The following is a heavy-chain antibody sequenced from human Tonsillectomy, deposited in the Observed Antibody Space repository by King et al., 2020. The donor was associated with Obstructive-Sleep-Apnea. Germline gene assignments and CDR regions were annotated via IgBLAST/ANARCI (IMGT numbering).Heavy chain of an antibody. Sequence: VQLVESGGGVVQPGRSLRLSCAASGFTFSSYGMHWVRQAPGKGLEWVAVISYDGSNKYYADSVKGRFTISRDNSKNTLYLQMNSLRAEDTAVYYCAKGPPGNFDWVCVYYWGQGTLVTVSS. D-gene: IGHD3-9*01. CDR2: ISYDGSNK. CDR3: AKGPPGNFDWVCVYY. J-gene: IGHJ4*02. V-gene: IGHV3-30*18. CDR1: GFTFSSYG.